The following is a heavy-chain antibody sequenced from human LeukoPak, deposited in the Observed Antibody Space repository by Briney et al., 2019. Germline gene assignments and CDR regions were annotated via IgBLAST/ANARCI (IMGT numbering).Heavy chain of an antibody. D-gene: IGHD3-10*01. CDR3: ARGRLTMVRGVIILDY. V-gene: IGHV3-48*01. CDR1: GFNFTSYS. Sequence: PGGSLRLSCAGSGFNFTSYSMNWVRQAPGKGLEWISFITGSSRAIYYADSVKGRFTISRDNAKNSVSLQMRSLRADDTAVYYCARGRLTMVRGVIILDYWGQGTLVTVSS. J-gene: IGHJ4*02. CDR2: ITGSSRAI.